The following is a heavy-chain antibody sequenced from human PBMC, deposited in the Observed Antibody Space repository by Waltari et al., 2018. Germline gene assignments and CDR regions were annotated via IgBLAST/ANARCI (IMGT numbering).Heavy chain of an antibody. J-gene: IGHJ4*02. CDR1: GFTFAAYA. Sequence: EVQLSESGGGVAQPGGSLRLSCAAAGFTFAAYALSWVRQAPGKGLEWVAAVSERGDRTYYADSVKGRFTISRDNSRSVVFLQMNSLRAEDTATYYCVKQVSGWHGTTDFDYWGQGTLVTVSS. CDR2: VSERGDRT. D-gene: IGHD6-19*01. CDR3: VKQVSGWHGTTDFDY. V-gene: IGHV3-23*01.